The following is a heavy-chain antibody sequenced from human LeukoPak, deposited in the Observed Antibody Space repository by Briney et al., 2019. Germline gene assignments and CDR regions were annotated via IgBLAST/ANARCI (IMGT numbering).Heavy chain of an antibody. D-gene: IGHD3-22*01. CDR1: GFTFSSYG. CDR2: ISGSGGST. Sequence: GGSLRLSCAASGFTFSSYGMSWVRQAPGKGLEWVSAISGSGGSTYYADSVKGRFTISRDNSKNTLYLQMNSLRAEDTAVYYCAKARYYYDRNPYFDYWGQGTLVTVSS. J-gene: IGHJ4*02. V-gene: IGHV3-23*01. CDR3: AKARYYYDRNPYFDY.